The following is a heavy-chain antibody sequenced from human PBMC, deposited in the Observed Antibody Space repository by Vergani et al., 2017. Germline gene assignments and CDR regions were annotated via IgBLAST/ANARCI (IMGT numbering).Heavy chain of an antibody. CDR3: ARASVAFDY. J-gene: IGHJ4*02. D-gene: IGHD4-23*01. CDR2: IKQDGSEK. Sequence: EVQLVESGGGLVQPGGSLRLSCAASGFTFSSSWMSWVRQAPGKGLEWVANIKQDGSEKNYVDSVKGRFTISRDNAKNSLYLQMNSLRAEDTAVYYCARASVAFDYWGQGTLVTVSS. CDR1: GFTFSSSW. V-gene: IGHV3-7*04.